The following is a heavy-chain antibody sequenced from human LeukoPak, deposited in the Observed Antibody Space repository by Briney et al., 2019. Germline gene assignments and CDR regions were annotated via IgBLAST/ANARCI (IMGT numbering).Heavy chain of an antibody. Sequence: AGGSLRLSCAASGFTFSSYAMHWVRQAPGKGLEYVSAISSNGGSTYYANSVKGRFTTSRDNSKNTLYLQMGSLRAEDMAVYYCASSPTYYYDSSGSYFDYWGQGTLVTVSS. CDR3: ASSPTYYYDSSGSYFDY. J-gene: IGHJ4*02. CDR1: GFTFSSYA. CDR2: ISSNGGST. D-gene: IGHD3-22*01. V-gene: IGHV3-64*01.